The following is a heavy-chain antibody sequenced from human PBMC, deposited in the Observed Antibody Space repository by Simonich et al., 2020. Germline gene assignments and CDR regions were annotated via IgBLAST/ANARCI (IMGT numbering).Heavy chain of an antibody. CDR1: GYTFTGYY. V-gene: IGHV1-2*02. D-gene: IGHD7-27*01. CDR3: ARGRLTGDKGAFDI. CDR2: SNPNRGGT. Sequence: QVQLVQSGAEVKKPGASVKVSCKASGYTFTGYYMHWVRQAPGQGLEWMGWSNPNRGGTNYAQKFQGRVTMTRDTSISTAYMELSRLRSDDTAVYYCARGRLTGDKGAFDIWGQGTMVTVSS. J-gene: IGHJ3*02.